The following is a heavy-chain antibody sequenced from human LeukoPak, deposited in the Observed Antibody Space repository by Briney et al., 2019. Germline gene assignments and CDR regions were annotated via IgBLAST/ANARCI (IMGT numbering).Heavy chain of an antibody. D-gene: IGHD4-23*01. J-gene: IGHJ6*03. CDR2: IIPILGIA. Sequence: ASVKVSCKASGGTFSSYTISGVRQAPGQGLEWMGRIIPILGIANYAQKFQGRVTITADKSTSTAYMELSSLRSEDTAVYYCASAMTTVVTHYYYYMDVWGKGTTVTVSS. V-gene: IGHV1-69*02. CDR3: ASAMTTVVTHYYYYMDV. CDR1: GGTFSSYT.